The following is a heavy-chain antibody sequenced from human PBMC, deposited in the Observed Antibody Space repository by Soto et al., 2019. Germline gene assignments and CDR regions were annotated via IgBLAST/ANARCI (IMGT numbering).Heavy chain of an antibody. CDR1: GGTFSSYS. CDR2: IIPIFFTA. CDR3: ARPSPPYSSGPFDI. Sequence: SVKVSCKASGGTFSSYSISWVRQAPGQGLEWMGGIIPIFFTANYAQKFQGRVTITADESTSTAYMELSSLRSEDTAVYYCARPSPPYSSGPFDIWGQGTMVTVSS. J-gene: IGHJ3*02. D-gene: IGHD6-19*01. V-gene: IGHV1-69*01.